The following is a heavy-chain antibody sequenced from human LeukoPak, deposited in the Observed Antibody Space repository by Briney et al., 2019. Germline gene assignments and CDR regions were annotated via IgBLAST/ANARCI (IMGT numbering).Heavy chain of an antibody. CDR3: ARGPPNYYDSSGYYWDY. CDR1: GLTFSTYA. J-gene: IGHJ4*02. V-gene: IGHV3-64*01. D-gene: IGHD3-22*01. Sequence: PGGSLRLSCAVSGLTFSTYAMHWVRQAPGKGLEYVSAISPTGDSAYYANSVKGRFTISRDNSKNTLYLQMDSLRAEDMAVYYCARGPPNYYDSSGYYWDYWGQGTLVTVSS. CDR2: ISPTGDSA.